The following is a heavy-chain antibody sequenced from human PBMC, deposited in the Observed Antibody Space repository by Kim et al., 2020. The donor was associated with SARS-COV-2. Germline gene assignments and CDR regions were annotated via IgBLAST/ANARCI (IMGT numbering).Heavy chain of an antibody. J-gene: IGHJ4*02. Sequence: ASVKVSCKASGYTFTSYAMHWVRQAPGQRLEWMGWINAGNGNTKYSQKFQGRVTITRDTSASTAYMELSSLRSEDTAVYYCARDSGRLGELSLWGQGTLVTVSS. CDR3: ARDSGRLGELSL. V-gene: IGHV1-3*01. CDR1: GYTFTSYA. D-gene: IGHD3-16*02. CDR2: INAGNGNT.